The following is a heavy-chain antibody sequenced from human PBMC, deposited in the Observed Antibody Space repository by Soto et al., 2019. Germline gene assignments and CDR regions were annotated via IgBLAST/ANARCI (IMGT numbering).Heavy chain of an antibody. CDR1: GYTFTSHD. D-gene: IGHD4-17*01. Sequence: QVQLVQSGAEVKKPGASVKVSCKASGYTFTSHDINWVRQATGQGLEWMGWMNPNSGNTGYAQKFQGRVTMTRNTSTSTAYMELRSLRSEDTAVYYCARWDYGVYARFDYWGQGTLVTVSS. V-gene: IGHV1-8*01. J-gene: IGHJ4*02. CDR2: MNPNSGNT. CDR3: ARWDYGVYARFDY.